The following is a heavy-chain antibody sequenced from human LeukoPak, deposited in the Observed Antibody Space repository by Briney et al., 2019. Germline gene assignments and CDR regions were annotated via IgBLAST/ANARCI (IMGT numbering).Heavy chain of an antibody. J-gene: IGHJ4*02. V-gene: IGHV1-69*01. CDR3: ATQRSYYEYYFDY. CDR1: GGTYSNYG. CDR2: ITPIFGTA. Sequence: GSSVKVSCKASGGTYSNYGFSWVRQAPGQGLEWMGAITPIFGTANSEKFQGRVTITADESTSTAYMELSSLRSEDTAVYYCATQRSYYEYYFDYWGQGTLVTVSS. D-gene: IGHD1-26*01.